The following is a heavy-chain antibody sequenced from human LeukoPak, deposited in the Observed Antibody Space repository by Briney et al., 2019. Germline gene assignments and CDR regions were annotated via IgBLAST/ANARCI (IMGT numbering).Heavy chain of an antibody. CDR2: ISWNSGTI. J-gene: IGHJ4*02. CDR3: SKGGFRAWYSDD. Sequence: GGSLRLSCAASGFTFDEYAMHWVRQAPGKGLEWASGISWNSGTIGYADSVRGRFTISRDNAKNSLYLQMDNLRAEDTAFYYCSKGGFRAWYSDDWGQGTLVTVSS. V-gene: IGHV3-9*01. D-gene: IGHD6-19*01. CDR1: GFTFDEYA.